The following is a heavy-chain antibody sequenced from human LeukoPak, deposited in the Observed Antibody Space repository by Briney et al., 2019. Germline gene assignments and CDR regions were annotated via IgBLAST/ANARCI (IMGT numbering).Heavy chain of an antibody. CDR3: ARDVNCSSTSCYSFPAFDI. J-gene: IGHJ3*02. CDR1: GYTFTNYA. V-gene: IGHV7-4-1*02. CDR2: INTNTGNP. D-gene: IGHD2-2*02. Sequence: ASVKVSCKASGYTFTNYAMNWVRQAPGQGLEWMGWINTNTGNPTYAQGFTGRFVFSLDTSVSTAYLQISSLKAEDTAVYYCARDVNCSSTSCYSFPAFDIWGQGTMVTVSS.